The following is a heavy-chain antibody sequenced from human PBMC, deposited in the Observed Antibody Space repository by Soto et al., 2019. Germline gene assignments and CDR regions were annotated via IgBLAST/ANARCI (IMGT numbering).Heavy chain of an antibody. CDR3: ARRRGSNGWFDL. CDR1: GYTFINYD. Sequence: ASVKVSCKASGYTFINYDISWVRQAPGQGLEWVGWMNPDSGNTGYAQNSQGRVTMTGNTSISSVYMEPSSLTSEDTAVYYCARRRGSNGWFDLWGQGTLVTVSS. D-gene: IGHD2-8*01. V-gene: IGHV1-8*01. J-gene: IGHJ5*02. CDR2: MNPDSGNT.